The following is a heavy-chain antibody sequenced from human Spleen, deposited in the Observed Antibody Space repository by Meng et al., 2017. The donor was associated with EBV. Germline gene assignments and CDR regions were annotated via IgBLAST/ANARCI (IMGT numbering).Heavy chain of an antibody. J-gene: IGHJ4*02. CDR1: GGYISSSGYH. D-gene: IGHD5-12*01. V-gene: IGHV4-39*07. CDR3: ARGYNGFFDH. Sequence: LELHESGPGPVKPSETLSLTCSVSGGYISSSGYHWAWIRQPPGKGLEWIGNFYYSGTTYYKSSLQSRVTMSVDTSKNQFSLRVTSVIAADTAVYYCARGYNGFFDHWGQGTLVTVSS. CDR2: FYYSGTT.